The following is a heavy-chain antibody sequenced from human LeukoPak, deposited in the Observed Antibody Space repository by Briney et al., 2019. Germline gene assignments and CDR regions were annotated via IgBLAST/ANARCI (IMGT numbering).Heavy chain of an antibody. Sequence: GASVKVSCKASGDTFTRYGISWVRQAPGQGLEWMGWISAYNGNTNYAQKLQGRVTMTTDTSTSTAYMALRSLGADDTAVYFCACDPVVICGGDCYFLYFDYWGQGTLVTVSS. CDR2: ISAYNGNT. D-gene: IGHD2-21*02. CDR3: ACDPVVICGGDCYFLYFDY. CDR1: GDTFTRYG. J-gene: IGHJ4*02. V-gene: IGHV1-18*01.